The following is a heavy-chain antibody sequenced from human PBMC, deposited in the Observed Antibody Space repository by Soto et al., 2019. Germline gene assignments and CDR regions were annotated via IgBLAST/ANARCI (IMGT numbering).Heavy chain of an antibody. J-gene: IGHJ3*02. CDR1: GFTFDDYA. CDR3: AKDSYSSSSLGAFDI. Sequence: GGSLRLSCAASGFTFDDYAMHWVRQAPGKGLEWVSGISWNSGSIGYADSVKGRFTISRDNAKNSLYLQMNSLRAEDTALYYCAKDSYSSSSLGAFDIWGQGTMVTVSS. V-gene: IGHV3-9*01. CDR2: ISWNSGSI. D-gene: IGHD6-6*01.